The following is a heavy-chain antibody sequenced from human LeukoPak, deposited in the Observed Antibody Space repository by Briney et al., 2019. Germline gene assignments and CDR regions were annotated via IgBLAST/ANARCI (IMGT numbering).Heavy chain of an antibody. CDR3: ARGPAAIVYYYYGMDV. CDR2: ISGSSSTI. J-gene: IGHJ6*02. CDR1: GFTFSSYS. D-gene: IGHD2-2*01. V-gene: IGHV3-48*01. Sequence: GGSLRLSRAASGFTFSSYSMNWVRQAPGKGLEWVSYISGSSSTIYYADSVKGRFTISRDNAKNSLYLQMNSLRAEDTAVYYCARGPAAIVYYYYGMDVWGQGTTVTVSS.